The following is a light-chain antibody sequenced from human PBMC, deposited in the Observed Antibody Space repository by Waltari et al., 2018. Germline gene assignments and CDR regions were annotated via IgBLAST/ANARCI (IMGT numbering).Light chain of an antibody. CDR2: GAS. CDR1: ESSTTNF. Sequence: EIVLTQSPVTLSLSPGERATLSCRASESSTTNFIAWYQQKPGQAPRLLIHGASIRATGISDFFSGSGSGTDFTLTISRLEPEDFAVYYCQHYGRSAITFGQGTRLDIK. V-gene: IGKV3-20*01. J-gene: IGKJ5*01. CDR3: QHYGRSAIT.